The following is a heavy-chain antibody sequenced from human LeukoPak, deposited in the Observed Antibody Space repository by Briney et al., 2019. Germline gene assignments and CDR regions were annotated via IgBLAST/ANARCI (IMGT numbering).Heavy chain of an antibody. CDR3: AKDISNGLYKCH. V-gene: IGHV1-3*03. Sequence: ASVTVSCKASGYTFFKYAIHWARQAPGQTLEWMGWINTGNGKTEYSQEFQGRVTLTKDTSASTAYMELSSLRSEDMAVYYCAKDISNGLYKCHGGQGTPVTVSS. CDR2: INTGNGKT. D-gene: IGHD6-19*01. CDR1: GYTFFKYA. J-gene: IGHJ4*02.